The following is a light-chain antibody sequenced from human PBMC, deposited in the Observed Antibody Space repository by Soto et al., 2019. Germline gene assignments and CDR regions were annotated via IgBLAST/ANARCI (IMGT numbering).Light chain of an antibody. CDR2: DVN. J-gene: IGLJ2*01. Sequence: QSALTQPRSVSGSPGQSVTVSCTGTSSDVGGYNYVSWYQQHPGKAPKLMLYDVNKRPSGVPDRFSGSKSGNTASLTISGLQAEDEADYYCCSYAGSYSLFGGGTKVTVL. V-gene: IGLV2-11*01. CDR3: CSYAGSYSL. CDR1: SSDVGGYNY.